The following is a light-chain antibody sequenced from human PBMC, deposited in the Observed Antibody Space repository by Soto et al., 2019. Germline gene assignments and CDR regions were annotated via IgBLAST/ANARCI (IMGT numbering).Light chain of an antibody. CDR3: QQYNTYPWT. V-gene: IGKV1-5*01. CDR2: DAS. CDR1: QSISSW. J-gene: IGKJ1*01. Sequence: DIQMTQSPSTLSASVGDRVTITCRASQSISSWLAWYQQKPGKAPKLLIYDASSLESGVPSRFSGSGSGTEFTLTISSLQPEDFAIYYCQQYNTYPWTFGQGTRVES.